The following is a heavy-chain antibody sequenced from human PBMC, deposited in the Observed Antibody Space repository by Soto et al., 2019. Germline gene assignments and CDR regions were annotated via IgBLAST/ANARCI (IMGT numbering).Heavy chain of an antibody. D-gene: IGHD1-1*01. CDR1: GFTFSNYA. J-gene: IGHJ6*02. V-gene: IGHV3-23*01. CDR2: ISGSGGRT. Sequence: PGGSLRLSCAASGFTFSNYAMSWVRQAPGKGLEWVSGISGSGGRTYYADSVKGRFTISRDNSKNILYLQMNSLRAEDTAVYYCIRASWNYYYYGMDIWGQGTTVTVSS. CDR3: IRASWNYYYYGMDI.